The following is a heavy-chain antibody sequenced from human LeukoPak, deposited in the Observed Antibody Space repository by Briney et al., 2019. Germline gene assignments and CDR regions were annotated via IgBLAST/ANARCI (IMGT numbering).Heavy chain of an antibody. V-gene: IGHV3-23*01. J-gene: IGHJ4*02. Sequence: PGGSLRLSCAASGFTFSSYAMSWVRQAPGKGLEWVSAISGSGGSTYYADPVKGRFTISRDNSKNTLYLQMNSLRAEDTAVYYCARDEEGGGALDYWGQGTLVTVSS. CDR3: ARDEEGGGALDY. CDR2: ISGSGGST. CDR1: GFTFSSYA. D-gene: IGHD3-16*01.